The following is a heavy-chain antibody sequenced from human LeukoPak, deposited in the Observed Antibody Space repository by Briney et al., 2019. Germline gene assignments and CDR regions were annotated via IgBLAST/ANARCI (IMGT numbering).Heavy chain of an antibody. Sequence: SETLSLTCTVSGGSIRSYYWSWTRQPPGKGLEWIGYMYYSGSTNYNPSLKSRVTISVDTSKNQFSLKLSSVTAADTAVYYCARVRALSYYDSSGDLYYFDYWGQGTLVTVSS. CDR2: MYYSGST. V-gene: IGHV4-59*01. D-gene: IGHD3-22*01. J-gene: IGHJ4*02. CDR3: ARVRALSYYDSSGDLYYFDY. CDR1: GGSIRSYY.